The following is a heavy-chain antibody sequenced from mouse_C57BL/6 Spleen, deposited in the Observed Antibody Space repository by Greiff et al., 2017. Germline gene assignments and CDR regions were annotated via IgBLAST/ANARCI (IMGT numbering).Heavy chain of an antibody. CDR1: GYTFTNYW. D-gene: IGHD1-1*02. V-gene: IGHV1-63*01. CDR3: AVVESYYFDY. CDR2: IFPGGGYT. J-gene: IGHJ2*01. Sequence: VKLVESGAELVRPGTSVKMSCKASGYTFTNYWIGWAKQRPGHGLEWIGDIFPGGGYTNYNEKFKGKATLTADKSSSTAYMEFSSLTSEYSAIYYCAVVESYYFDYWGQGTHRTVSS.